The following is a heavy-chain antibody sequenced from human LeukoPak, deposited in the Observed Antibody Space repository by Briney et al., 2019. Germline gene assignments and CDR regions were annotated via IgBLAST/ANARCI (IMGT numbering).Heavy chain of an antibody. V-gene: IGHV3-30*18. CDR1: GFTFSSYG. CDR3: AKLGGRDGYNYYGMDV. D-gene: IGHD5-24*01. J-gene: IGHJ6*02. CDR2: ISYDGSNK. Sequence: GRSLRLSCAASGFTFSSYGMHWVRQAPGKGLEWVAVISYDGSNKYYADSVKGRFTISRDNSKNTLYLQMNSLRAEGTAVYYCAKLGGRDGYNYYGMDVWGQGTTVTVSS.